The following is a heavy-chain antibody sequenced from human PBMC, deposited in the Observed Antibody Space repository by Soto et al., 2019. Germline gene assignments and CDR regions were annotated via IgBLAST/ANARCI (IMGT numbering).Heavy chain of an antibody. J-gene: IGHJ4*02. V-gene: IGHV3-23*01. Sequence: PGGSLRLSCAASGFTFSSYAMSWVRQAPGKGLEWVSAISGSGGSTYYADSVKGRFTISRDNSKNTLYLQMNSLRAEDTAVYYCAKYVRDVVVVRTGFDYWGQGTLVTVSS. CDR1: GFTFSSYA. CDR2: ISGSGGST. CDR3: AKYVRDVVVVRTGFDY. D-gene: IGHD2-15*01.